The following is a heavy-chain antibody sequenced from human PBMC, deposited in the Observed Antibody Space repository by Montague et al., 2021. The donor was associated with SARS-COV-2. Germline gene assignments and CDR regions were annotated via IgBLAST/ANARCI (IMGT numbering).Heavy chain of an antibody. CDR2: VYHSGYT. CDR3: ARRGYTGSDYFDY. J-gene: IGHJ4*02. D-gene: IGHD5-12*01. CDR1: GFSISSGFY. V-gene: IGHV4-38-2*01. Sequence: SENLSLTCSVSGFSISSGFYWAWIRQSPGKGPEWIGTVYHSGYTHYNPSLKGRVTVSIDTSKNQFSLTVTSVTAADTAVYFCARRGYTGSDYFDYWGQGTLVTVSS.